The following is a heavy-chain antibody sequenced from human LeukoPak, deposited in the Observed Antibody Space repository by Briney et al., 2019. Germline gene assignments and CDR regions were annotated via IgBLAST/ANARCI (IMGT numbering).Heavy chain of an antibody. CDR2: ISAYNGNT. Sequence: ASVKVSCKASGYTFTSYGISWVRQAPGQGLEWMGWISAYNGNTNYAQKLQGRVTMTTDTSTSTAYMELRSLRSDDTAVYYCARVQKLVRYFDWLYYYYGMDVWGQGTTVTVSS. CDR3: ARVQKLVRYFDWLYYYYGMDV. J-gene: IGHJ6*02. CDR1: GYTFTSYG. V-gene: IGHV1-18*01. D-gene: IGHD3-9*01.